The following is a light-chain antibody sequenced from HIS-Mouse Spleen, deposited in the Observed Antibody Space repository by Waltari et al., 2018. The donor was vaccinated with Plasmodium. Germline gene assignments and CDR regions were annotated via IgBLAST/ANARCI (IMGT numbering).Light chain of an antibody. J-gene: IGKJ4*01. CDR2: AAS. V-gene: IGKV1-8*01. CDR3: QQYYSYLLT. CDR1: QGISSY. Sequence: AIRMTQSPFPFSASTGDRVHITCPASQGISSYLAWYQQNPGKAPKLLLYAASTLQSGVPSRFSGSGSGTDFTLTISCLQSEDFATYYCQQYYSYLLTFGGGTKVEIK.